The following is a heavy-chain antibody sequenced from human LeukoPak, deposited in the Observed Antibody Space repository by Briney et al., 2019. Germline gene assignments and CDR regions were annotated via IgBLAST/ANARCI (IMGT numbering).Heavy chain of an antibody. D-gene: IGHD1-26*01. V-gene: IGHV4-34*01. J-gene: IGHJ4*02. CDR3: ARDHRSHQSGSYCRGNRSGFDY. CDR2: INHSGST. CDR1: GGSFSGYY. Sequence: SETLSLTCAVYGGSFSGYYWSWIRQPPGKGLEWIGEINHSGSTNYNPSLKSRVTISVDTSKNQFSLKLSSVTAADTAVYYCARDHRSHQSGSYCRGNRSGFDYWGQGTLATVSS.